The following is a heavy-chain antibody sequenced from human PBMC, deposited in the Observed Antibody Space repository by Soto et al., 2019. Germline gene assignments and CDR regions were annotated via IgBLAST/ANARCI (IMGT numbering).Heavy chain of an antibody. CDR3: ARREQVLENFDY. J-gene: IGHJ4*02. V-gene: IGHV1-2*02. CDR1: GYTFTGYY. Sequence: QVQLVQSGAEVKKPGASVKVSCKTSGYTFTGYYIHWIRQAPGQGLEWMGWINPNSGDTNYSQDFQGRVTMTSDTSFTTAYVEMTRLRSDDTAVYYCARREQVLENFDYWGQGTLVTVSS. D-gene: IGHD6-13*01. CDR2: INPNSGDT.